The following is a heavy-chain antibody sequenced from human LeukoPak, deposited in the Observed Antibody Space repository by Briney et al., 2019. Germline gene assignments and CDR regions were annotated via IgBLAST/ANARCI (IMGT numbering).Heavy chain of an antibody. CDR3: ARDRAHYDTSGYYSYYFDY. D-gene: IGHD3-22*01. J-gene: IGHJ4*02. Sequence: PGGSLRLSSAASGFTFTSYSMNWVRQAPGKGLQWGSSIRSSSSYIYYADSVKGPFTIATDNAKNYLYLQMDSLRGDDKAVYYCARDRAHYDTSGYYSYYFDYWGQGTLVTVSS. V-gene: IGHV3-21*01. CDR1: GFTFTSYS. CDR2: IRSSSSYI.